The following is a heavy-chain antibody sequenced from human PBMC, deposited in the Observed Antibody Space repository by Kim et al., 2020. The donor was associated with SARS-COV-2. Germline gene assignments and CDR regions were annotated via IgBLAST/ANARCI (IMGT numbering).Heavy chain of an antibody. D-gene: IGHD2-21*01. J-gene: IGHJ6*02. Sequence: VSVKSRITINPDTSKNQFSLQLNSVTPEDTAVYYCAREVVVVYYYYGMDVWGQGTTVTVSS. V-gene: IGHV6-1*01. CDR3: AREVVVVYYYYGMDV.